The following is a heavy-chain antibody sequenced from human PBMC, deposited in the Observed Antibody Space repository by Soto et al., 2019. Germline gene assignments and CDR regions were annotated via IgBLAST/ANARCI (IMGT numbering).Heavy chain of an antibody. D-gene: IGHD3-22*01. Sequence: WASVKVSCKASGGTFSSYAISWVRQAPGQGLEWMGGIIPIFGTANYAQKFQGRVTITADESTSTAYMELSSLRSEDTAVYYCARVLGDSSGYYGYYFDYWGQGTLVTVS. V-gene: IGHV1-69*13. CDR3: ARVLGDSSGYYGYYFDY. CDR1: GGTFSSYA. CDR2: IIPIFGTA. J-gene: IGHJ4*02.